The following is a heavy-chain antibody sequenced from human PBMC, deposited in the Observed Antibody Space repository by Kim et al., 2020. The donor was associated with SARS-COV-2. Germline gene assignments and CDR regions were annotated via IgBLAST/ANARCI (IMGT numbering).Heavy chain of an antibody. D-gene: IGHD6-19*01. Sequence: SETLSLTCTISGASISDDYWTWIRQPPGKGLEWIGYFSYNKRTSYNPSLKSRVSMLLDTSRNQFSLKLNSVTAADTAVYYCARLPDITGWPFDYWAQGTLVTVSS. CDR1: GASISDDY. CDR3: ARLPDITGWPFDY. J-gene: IGHJ4*02. CDR2: FSYNKRT. V-gene: IGHV4-59*08.